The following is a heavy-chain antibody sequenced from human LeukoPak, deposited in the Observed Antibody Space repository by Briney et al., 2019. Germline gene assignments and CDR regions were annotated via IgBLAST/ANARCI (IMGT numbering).Heavy chain of an antibody. D-gene: IGHD2-15*01. CDR1: GYTFTGYY. CDR2: INPNSGGT. Sequence: GASVKVSCKASGYTFTGYYMHWVRRAPGQGLEWMGWINPNSGGTNYARKFQGRVTMTGDTSISTAYMELSRLRSDDTAVYYCAREEVVVEAATIQYSQHGGKATLVTVS. CDR3: AREEVVVEAATIQYSQH. J-gene: IGHJ1*01. V-gene: IGHV1-2*02.